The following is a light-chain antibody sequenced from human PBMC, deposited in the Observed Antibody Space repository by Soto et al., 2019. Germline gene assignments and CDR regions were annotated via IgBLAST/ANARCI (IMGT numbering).Light chain of an antibody. CDR3: QQRSNWPMST. CDR1: QSVSSS. CDR2: DAS. Sequence: ESVLTQSPATLSLCPGERATLSFRASQSVSSSLAWYQQKPGQAPRLLIYDASNRATGIPARFSGSGSGTDFTLTISSLEPEDFAVYYCQQRSNWPMSTFGQGTRLEIK. V-gene: IGKV3-11*01. J-gene: IGKJ5*01.